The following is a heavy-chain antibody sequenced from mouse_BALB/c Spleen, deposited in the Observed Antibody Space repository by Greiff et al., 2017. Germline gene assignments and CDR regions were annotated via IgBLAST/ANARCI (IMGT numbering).Heavy chain of an antibody. V-gene: IGHV3-6*02. J-gene: IGHJ3*01. CDR3: AYYYGSSPFAY. CDR1: GYSITSGYY. CDR2: ISYDGSN. D-gene: IGHD1-1*01. Sequence: EVQRVESGPGLVKPSQSLSLTCSVTGYSITSGYYWNWIRQFPGNKLEWMGYISYDGSNNYNPSLKNRISITRDTSKNQFFLKLNSVTTEDTATYYCAYYYGSSPFAYWGQGTLVTVSA.